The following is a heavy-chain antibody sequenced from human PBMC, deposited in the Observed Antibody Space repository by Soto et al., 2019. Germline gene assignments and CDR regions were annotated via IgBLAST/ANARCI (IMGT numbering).Heavy chain of an antibody. V-gene: IGHV3-30*18. CDR1: GFTFSSYG. J-gene: IGHJ3*02. D-gene: IGHD4-17*01. Sequence: GGSLRLSCAASGFTFSSYGMHWVRQAPGKGLEWVAVISYDGSNKYYADSVKGRFTISRDNSKNTLYLQMNSLRAEDTAVYYCAKGRRDYGGNCDAFDIWGQGTMVAVSS. CDR2: ISYDGSNK. CDR3: AKGRRDYGGNCDAFDI.